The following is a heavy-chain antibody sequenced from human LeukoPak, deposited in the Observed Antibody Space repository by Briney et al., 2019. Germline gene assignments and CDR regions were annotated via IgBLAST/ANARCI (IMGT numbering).Heavy chain of an antibody. D-gene: IGHD6-13*01. V-gene: IGHV3-7*05. CDR2: INQDGSEK. J-gene: IGHJ4*02. CDR3: ATGTAADY. CDR1: GFSFSTYW. Sequence: GGSLRLSCAASGFSFSTYWMSWVRQAPGKGLEWVANINQDGSEKYYVDSVKGRFTISRDNSKNTLYLQMNSLRVEDTAVYYCATGTAADYWGQGTRVTVSS.